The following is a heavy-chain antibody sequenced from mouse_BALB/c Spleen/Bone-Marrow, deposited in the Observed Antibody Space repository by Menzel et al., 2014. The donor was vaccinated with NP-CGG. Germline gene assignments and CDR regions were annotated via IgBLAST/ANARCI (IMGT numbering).Heavy chain of an antibody. CDR3: AGQEDYYVAWFEY. CDR2: INSNGGIT. V-gene: IGHV5-6-2*01. CDR1: GFTFSSYY. J-gene: IGHJ3*01. D-gene: IGHD1-1*01. Sequence: EVKLVESGGGLVKLGGSLKLSCAASGFTFSSYYMSWVRQTPEKRLVLVAAINSNGGITYYPATVKGRFTISRDKAKNTLYLQMSKLKAEDSAVYYYAGQEDYYVAWFEYWGQGTLVTVSA.